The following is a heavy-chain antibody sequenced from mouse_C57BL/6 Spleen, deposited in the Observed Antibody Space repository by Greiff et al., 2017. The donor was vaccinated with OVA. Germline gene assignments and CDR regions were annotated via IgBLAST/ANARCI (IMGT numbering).Heavy chain of an antibody. V-gene: IGHV1-82*01. J-gene: IGHJ4*01. CDR2: IYPGDGDT. D-gene: IGHD1-1*01. CDR1: GYAFSSSW. Sequence: QVQLQQSGPELVKPGASVKISCKASGYAFSSSWMNWVKQRPGKGLEWIGRIYPGDGDTNYNGKFKGKATLTADKSSSTAYMQLSSLTSEDSAVYFCARRGVEGLDYWGQGTSVTVSS. CDR3: ARRGVEGLDY.